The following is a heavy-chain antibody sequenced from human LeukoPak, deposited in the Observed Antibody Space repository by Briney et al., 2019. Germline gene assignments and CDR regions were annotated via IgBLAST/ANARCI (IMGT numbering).Heavy chain of an antibody. CDR2: ISWNSGSI. CDR1: GFTFDDYA. V-gene: IGHV3-9*01. J-gene: IGHJ4*02. Sequence: GGSLRLSCAASGFTFDDYAMHWVRQAPGKGLEWVSGISWNSGSIGYADSVKGRFTISRDNAKNSLYLQMNSLRAEDTALYYCAKDLTGDRGGDYWGQGTLVTVSS. D-gene: IGHD7-27*01. CDR3: AKDLTGDRGGDY.